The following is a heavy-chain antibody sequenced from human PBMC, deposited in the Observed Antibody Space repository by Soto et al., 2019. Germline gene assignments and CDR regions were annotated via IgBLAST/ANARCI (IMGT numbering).Heavy chain of an antibody. Sequence: SETLSLTCAFYGGSFSGYYWIWIRQPPGKGLEWIGEINHSGSTNYNPSLKSRVTISVDTSKNQFSLKLSSVTAADTAVYYCARGVAARYFDYWGQGTLVTVSS. V-gene: IGHV4-34*01. CDR2: INHSGST. D-gene: IGHD6-6*01. CDR1: GGSFSGYY. J-gene: IGHJ4*02. CDR3: ARGVAARYFDY.